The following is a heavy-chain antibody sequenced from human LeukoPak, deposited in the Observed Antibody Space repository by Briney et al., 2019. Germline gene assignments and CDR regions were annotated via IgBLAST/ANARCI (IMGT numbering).Heavy chain of an antibody. Sequence: PGGSLRLSCEASGFTFSSYAMSWVRQAPGKGLEWVSAISGSGGSTYYADSVKGRFTISRDNSKNTLYLQMNSLRAEDTAVYYCAKAAGYDYVWGSYRYGDAFDIWGQGTMVTVSS. CDR1: GFTFSSYA. V-gene: IGHV3-23*01. J-gene: IGHJ3*02. CDR3: AKAAGYDYVWGSYRYGDAFDI. CDR2: ISGSGGST. D-gene: IGHD3-16*02.